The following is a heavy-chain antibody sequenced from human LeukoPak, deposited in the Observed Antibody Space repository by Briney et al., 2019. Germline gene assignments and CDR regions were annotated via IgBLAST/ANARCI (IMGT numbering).Heavy chain of an antibody. V-gene: IGHV3-49*04. J-gene: IGHJ4*02. CDR2: IRSKAYGGTT. CDR3: TTTDISRITIFGVVTPHEDY. CDR1: GFTFGVYA. D-gene: IGHD3-3*01. Sequence: PGGSLRLSCTASGFTFGVYAMSWVRQAPGKWLEWVGFIRSKAYGGTTEYAASVKGRFTISRDDSKSIAYLQMNSLKTEDTAVYYCTTTDISRITIFGVVTPHEDYWGQGTLVTVSS.